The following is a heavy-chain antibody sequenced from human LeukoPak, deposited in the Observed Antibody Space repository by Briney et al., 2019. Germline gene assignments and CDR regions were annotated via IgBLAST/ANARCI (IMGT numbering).Heavy chain of an antibody. J-gene: IGHJ4*02. V-gene: IGHV3-33*08. Sequence: PGGSLRLSCAASGFTVSSNYMSWVRQAPGKGLEWVALIWYDGSNQYYADSVKGRFTISRDNSKNTLYLQMNSLRAEDTAVYYCASPSDSYSSSWFLRDWGQGTLVTVSS. CDR1: GFTVSSNY. CDR3: ASPSDSYSSSWFLRD. CDR2: IWYDGSNQ. D-gene: IGHD6-13*01.